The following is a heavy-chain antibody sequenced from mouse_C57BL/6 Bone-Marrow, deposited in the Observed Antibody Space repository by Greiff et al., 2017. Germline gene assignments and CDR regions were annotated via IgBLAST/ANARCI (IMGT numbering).Heavy chain of an antibody. CDR1: GFTFSSYG. Sequence: EVKLMESGGDLVKPGGSLKLSCAASGFTFSSYGMSWVRQTPDKRLEWVATISSGGSYTYYPDSVKGRFTISRDNAKNTLYLQMSSLKSDDTAMYYCAKPWFAYWGQGTLVTVSA. CDR2: ISSGGSYT. V-gene: IGHV5-6*01. CDR3: AKPWFAY. J-gene: IGHJ3*01.